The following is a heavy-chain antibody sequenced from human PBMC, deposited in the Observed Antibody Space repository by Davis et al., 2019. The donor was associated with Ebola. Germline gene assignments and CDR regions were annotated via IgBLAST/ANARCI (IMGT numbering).Heavy chain of an antibody. CDR3: ARDFSRELLYLNWFDP. J-gene: IGHJ5*02. V-gene: IGHV3-21*01. Sequence: GGSLRLSCAASGFTFSSYSMNWVRQAPGKGLEWVSSISSSSSYIYYADSVKGRFTISRDNAKNSLYLQMNSLRAEDTAVYYCARDFSRELLYLNWFDPWGQGTLVTVSS. CDR2: ISSSSSYI. CDR1: GFTFSSYS. D-gene: IGHD3-10*01.